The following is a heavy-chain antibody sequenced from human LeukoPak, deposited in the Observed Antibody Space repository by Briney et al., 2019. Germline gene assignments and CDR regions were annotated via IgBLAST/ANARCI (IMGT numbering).Heavy chain of an antibody. D-gene: IGHD2-2*01. CDR2: ISSSSSYI. V-gene: IGHV3-21*01. CDR1: GFTFSSYS. CDR3: ARGKTDCSSTSCYEWVADY. J-gene: IGHJ4*02. Sequence: GGSLRLSCAASGFTFSSYSMNWVRQAPGKGLEWVSSISSSSSYIYYADSVKGRFTISRDNAKNSLYLQMNSLRAEDTAVYYCARGKTDCSSTSCYEWVADYWGQGTLVTVSS.